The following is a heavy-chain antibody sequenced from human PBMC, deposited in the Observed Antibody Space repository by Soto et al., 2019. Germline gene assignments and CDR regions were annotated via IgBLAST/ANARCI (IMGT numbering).Heavy chain of an antibody. D-gene: IGHD3-22*01. CDR1: SVSNAW. CDR2: IKSKTDGGTT. J-gene: IGHJ4*02. V-gene: IGHV3-15*07. Sequence: SVSNAWMNWVRPAPGKGLEWVGRIKSKTDGGTTDYAAPVKGRFTISRDDSKNTLYLQMNSLKTEDTAVYYCTTDLDYYYDSSGSDPSYWGQGTLVTVSS. CDR3: TTDLDYYYDSSGSDPSY.